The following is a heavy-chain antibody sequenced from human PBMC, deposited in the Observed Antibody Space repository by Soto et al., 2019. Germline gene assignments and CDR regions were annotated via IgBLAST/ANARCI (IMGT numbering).Heavy chain of an antibody. CDR2: ISYDGSNK. CDR1: GFTFSRYG. Sequence: LSCAGSGFTFSRYGMHWVRQAPGKGLECVAVISYDGSNKYYADSVKGRFTISRDNSKNTLYLQMNSLRAEDTAVYYWAKQVAPFKNWFDPWGQGTLVTVSS. J-gene: IGHJ5*02. V-gene: IGHV3-30*18. CDR3: AKQVAPFKNWFDP.